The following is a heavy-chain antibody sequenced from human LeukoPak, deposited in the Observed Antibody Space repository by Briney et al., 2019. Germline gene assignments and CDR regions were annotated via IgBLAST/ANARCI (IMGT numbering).Heavy chain of an antibody. V-gene: IGHV4-59*01. D-gene: IGHD4-17*01. CDR2: IYYSGST. Sequence: PSETLSLTCTVSGGSISNYYWSWLRQPPGKGLEWIGYIYYSGSTNYNPSLKSRVTISVDTSKNQFSLKLSSVTAADTAVYYYARGPPGYGDLGDYWGQGTLVTVSS. CDR1: GGSISNYY. CDR3: ARGPPGYGDLGDY. J-gene: IGHJ4*02.